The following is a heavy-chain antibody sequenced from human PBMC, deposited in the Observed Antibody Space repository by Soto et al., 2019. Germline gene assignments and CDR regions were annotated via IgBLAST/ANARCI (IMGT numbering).Heavy chain of an antibody. CDR1: GFTFSDHY. Sequence: GGSLRLSCAASGFTFSDHYMDWVRQAPGKGLEWVSRTRNKANSYTTEYAASVKGRFTISRDDSKNSLYLQMNSLKTEDTAVYYCARTTGTTRFFDYWGQGTLVTVSS. V-gene: IGHV3-72*01. D-gene: IGHD1-1*01. CDR3: ARTTGTTRFFDY. CDR2: TRNKANSYTT. J-gene: IGHJ4*02.